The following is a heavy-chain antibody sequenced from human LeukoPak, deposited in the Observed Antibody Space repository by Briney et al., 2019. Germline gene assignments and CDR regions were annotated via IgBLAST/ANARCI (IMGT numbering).Heavy chain of an antibody. D-gene: IGHD6-13*01. CDR3: ARGRIAAAGPSLYYYYGMDV. J-gene: IGHJ6*02. CDR2: IDPSDSYT. V-gene: IGHV5-10-1*01. Sequence: GESLKISCKGSGYSFTSYWISWVRQMPGKGLEWMGRIDPSDSYTNYSPSFQGHVTTSADKSISTAYLQWSSLKASDTAMYYCARGRIAAAGPSLYYYYGMDVWGQGTTVTVSS. CDR1: GYSFTSYW.